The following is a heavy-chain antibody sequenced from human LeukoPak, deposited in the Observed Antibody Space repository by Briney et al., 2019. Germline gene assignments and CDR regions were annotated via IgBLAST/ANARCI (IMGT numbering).Heavy chain of an antibody. CDR3: ATSTWDF. Sequence: GGSLRLSCAASGFTVNSNYMNWVCQAPGKGPEWVSYIGSAYNTIYYADSVKGRFTISRDNVDNSLFLQMNGLRDEDTAVYYCATSTWDFWGQGALVTVSS. CDR2: IGSAYNTI. V-gene: IGHV3-48*02. CDR1: GFTVNSNY. J-gene: IGHJ4*02.